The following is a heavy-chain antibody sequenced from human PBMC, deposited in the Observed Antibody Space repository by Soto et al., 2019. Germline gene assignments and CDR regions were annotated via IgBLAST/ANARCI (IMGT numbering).Heavy chain of an antibody. CDR2: IFASGRA. Sequence: QVQLQESGPGLVNPWETLSLTCTVSGGSISNDRWSWVRHPAGKGLEWIGRIFASGRANYDPSLRGRVSMSVGTSKNQFSLTMTSLAAADTAVYYCTRGTFETTAPFYWGQGIPVTVSS. J-gene: IGHJ4*02. V-gene: IGHV4-4*07. CDR1: GGSISNDR. CDR3: TRGTFETTAPFY. D-gene: IGHD4-17*01.